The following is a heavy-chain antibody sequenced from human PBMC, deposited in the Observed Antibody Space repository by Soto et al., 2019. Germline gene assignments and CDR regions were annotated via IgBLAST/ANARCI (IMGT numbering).Heavy chain of an antibody. CDR2: ITATDGNT. V-gene: IGHV3-23*01. J-gene: IGHJ4*02. Sequence: PGGSLRLSCAASGVTFSSYAMSWVRQAPGKGLEWVSSITATDGNTYYADSVRGRFTISRDNSRNFLFLQMNGLRPEDSALYYCAKDEGTSSTVFDYWGQGTLVTVSS. CDR3: AKDEGTSSTVFDY. D-gene: IGHD4-4*01. CDR1: GVTFSSYA.